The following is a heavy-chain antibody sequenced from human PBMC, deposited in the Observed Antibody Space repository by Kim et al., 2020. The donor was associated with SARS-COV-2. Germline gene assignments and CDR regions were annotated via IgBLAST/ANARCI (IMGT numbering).Heavy chain of an antibody. D-gene: IGHD6-13*01. CDR3: AKVGDSSSWYHPPDY. Sequence: GGSLRLSCAASGFTFSSYAMSWVRQAPGKGLEWDSAISGSGGSTYYADSVKGRFTISRDNSKNTLYLQMNSLRAEDTAVYYCAKVGDSSSWYHPPDYWGQGTLVTVSS. CDR2: ISGSGGST. J-gene: IGHJ4*02. CDR1: GFTFSSYA. V-gene: IGHV3-23*01.